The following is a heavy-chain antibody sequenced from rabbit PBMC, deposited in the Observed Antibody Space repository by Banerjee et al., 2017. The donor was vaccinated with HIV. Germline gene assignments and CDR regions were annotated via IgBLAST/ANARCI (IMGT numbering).Heavy chain of an antibody. Sequence: QSLEESGGDLVKPGASLTLTCTASGIDFSSYYYMCWVRQAPGKGLEWIACIGAGSSGSTYYASWAKGRFTISKTSSTTVTLQMTSLTAADTATYFCARDSSGWGPDVDLWGPGTLVTVS. CDR3: ARDSSGWGPDVDL. J-gene: IGHJ4*01. CDR1: GIDFSSYYY. D-gene: IGHD4-1*01. V-gene: IGHV1S40*01. CDR2: IGAGSSGST.